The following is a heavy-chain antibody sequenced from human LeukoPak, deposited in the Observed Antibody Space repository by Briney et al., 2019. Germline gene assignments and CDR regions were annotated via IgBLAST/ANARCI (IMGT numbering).Heavy chain of an antibody. Sequence: SETLSLTCAVYGGSFSGYYWGWIRQPPGKGLEWIGEINHSGSTNYNPSLKSRVTISVDTSKNQFSLKLSSVTAADTAVYYCARHTMIVVNGAFDIWGQGTMVTVSS. V-gene: IGHV4-34*01. CDR1: GGSFSGYY. D-gene: IGHD3-22*01. CDR2: INHSGST. CDR3: ARHTMIVVNGAFDI. J-gene: IGHJ3*02.